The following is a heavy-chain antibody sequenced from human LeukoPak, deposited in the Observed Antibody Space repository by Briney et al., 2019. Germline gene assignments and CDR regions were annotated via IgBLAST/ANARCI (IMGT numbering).Heavy chain of an antibody. CDR1: GFTFSSYA. V-gene: IGHV3-30*04. CDR3: ARAEWELPAAPAFDI. D-gene: IGHD1-26*01. Sequence: GRSLRLSCAASGFTFSSYAMHWVRQAPGKGLEWVAVISYDGSNKYYADSVKGRFTISRDNSKNTLYLQMNSLRAEDTAVYYCARAEWELPAAPAFDIWGQGTMVTVSS. CDR2: ISYDGSNK. J-gene: IGHJ3*02.